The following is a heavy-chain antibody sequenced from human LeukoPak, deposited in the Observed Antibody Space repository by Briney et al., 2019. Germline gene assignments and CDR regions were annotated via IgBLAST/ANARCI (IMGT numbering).Heavy chain of an antibody. CDR3: ARASGIAAAGTVDY. J-gene: IGHJ4*02. Sequence: SETLSLTCTVSGGSISSYYWSWIRQPPGKGLEWIGYIYYSGSTNYNPSLKSRVTISVDTSKNQFSLKLSSVTAADTAVCYCARASGIAAAGTVDYWGQGTLVTVSS. D-gene: IGHD6-13*01. V-gene: IGHV4-59*01. CDR1: GGSISSYY. CDR2: IYYSGST.